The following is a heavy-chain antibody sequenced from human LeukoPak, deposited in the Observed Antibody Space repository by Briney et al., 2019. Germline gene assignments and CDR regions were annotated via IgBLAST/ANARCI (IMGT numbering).Heavy chain of an antibody. Sequence: GGSLRLSCAASGFMFDDYAMHWVRQAPGKGLEWVSGISWNSDNIAYADSVKGRFTISRDNAKNSLYLQMNSLRAEDTAVYYCARDKDGSLDYWGQGTLVTVSS. CDR3: ARDKDGSLDY. J-gene: IGHJ4*02. CDR1: GFMFDDYA. V-gene: IGHV3-9*01. D-gene: IGHD6-25*01. CDR2: ISWNSDNI.